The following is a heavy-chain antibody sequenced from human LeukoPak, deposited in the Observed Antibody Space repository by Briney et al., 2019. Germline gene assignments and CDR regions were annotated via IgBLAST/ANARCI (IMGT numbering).Heavy chain of an antibody. V-gene: IGHV3-7*01. CDR1: GFTVSSYW. CDR3: AREEVAAAVLDY. J-gene: IGHJ4*02. D-gene: IGHD2-15*01. Sequence: PGGCLRPSCAASGFTVSSYWMRCVRQPPGGGLEWVANIKQDGSEKYYVESVKGRFTTSRDNAKNSLYLQMNSLRAEDTAVYYCAREEVAAAVLDYWGQGTLVTVSS. CDR2: IKQDGSEK.